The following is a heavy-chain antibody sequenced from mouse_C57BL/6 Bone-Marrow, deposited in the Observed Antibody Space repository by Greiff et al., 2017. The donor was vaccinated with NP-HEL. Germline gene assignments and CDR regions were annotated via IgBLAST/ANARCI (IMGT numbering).Heavy chain of an antibody. D-gene: IGHD2-5*01. Sequence: VKLMESGPELVKPGASVKISCKASGYAFSSSWMNWVKQRPGKGLEWIGRIYPGDGDTNYNGKFKGKATLTADKSSSTAYMQLSSLAAEDSAVYFCARLGVESNYGDYFDYWGQGTTLTVSS. J-gene: IGHJ2*01. CDR1: GYAFSSSW. V-gene: IGHV1-82*01. CDR2: IYPGDGDT. CDR3: ARLGVESNYGDYFDY.